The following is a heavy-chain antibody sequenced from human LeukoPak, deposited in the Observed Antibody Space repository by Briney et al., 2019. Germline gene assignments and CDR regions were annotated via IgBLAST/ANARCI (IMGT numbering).Heavy chain of an antibody. CDR3: ARARPWGSWFDP. CDR2: IYYSGST. J-gene: IGHJ5*02. Sequence: SETLSLTCTVSGGSISSSSYYWGWIRQPPGKGLEWIGSIYYSGSTYYNPSLKSRVTISVDTSKNQFSLKLSSVTAADTAVYYCARARPWGSWFDPWGQGTLVTVSS. D-gene: IGHD3-16*01. CDR1: GGSISSSSYY. V-gene: IGHV4-39*07.